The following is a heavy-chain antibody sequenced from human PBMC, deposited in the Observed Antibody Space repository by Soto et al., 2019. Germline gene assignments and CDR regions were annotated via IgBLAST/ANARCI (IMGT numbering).Heavy chain of an antibody. Sequence: QVQLVESGGGVVQPGRSLRLSCAASGFTFSSYGMHWVRQAPGKGLEWVAVISYDGSNKYYADSVKGRFTISRDNSKNTLYLQMNSLRAEDTAVYYCAKDVRELLLELDYWGQGTLVTVSS. CDR2: ISYDGSNK. D-gene: IGHD1-26*01. V-gene: IGHV3-30*18. CDR1: GFTFSSYG. J-gene: IGHJ4*02. CDR3: AKDVRELLLELDY.